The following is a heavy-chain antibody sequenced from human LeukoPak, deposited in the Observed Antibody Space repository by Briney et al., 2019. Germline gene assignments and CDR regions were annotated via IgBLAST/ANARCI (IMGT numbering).Heavy chain of an antibody. CDR3: ARPNSNWGYSWFDP. D-gene: IGHD7-27*01. CDR2: IYYSGST. CDR1: GGSISSYY. Sequence: SETLSLTCTVSGGSISSYYWSWIRQPPGKGLEWIGYIYYSGSTNYNPSLKSRVTISVDTSKNQFSLKLSSVTAADTAVYCCARPNSNWGYSWFDPWGQGTLVTVSS. J-gene: IGHJ5*02. V-gene: IGHV4-59*12.